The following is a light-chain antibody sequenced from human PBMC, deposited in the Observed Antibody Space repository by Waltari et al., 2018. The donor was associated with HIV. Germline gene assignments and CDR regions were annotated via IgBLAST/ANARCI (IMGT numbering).Light chain of an antibody. CDR3: AAWDDSLNGLFV. Sequence: QSVLTQPPSASGTPGQRVTISCSGRSSNIGSNTVNWYQQLPGPAPKLLIFINNQRPSGVPDRFSGSKSGTSASLAISGLQSEDEADYYCAAWDDSLNGLFVFGTGTKVTVL. J-gene: IGLJ1*01. V-gene: IGLV1-44*01. CDR1: SSNIGSNT. CDR2: INN.